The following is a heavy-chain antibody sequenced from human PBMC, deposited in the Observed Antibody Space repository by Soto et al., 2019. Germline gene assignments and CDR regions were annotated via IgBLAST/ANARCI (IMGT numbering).Heavy chain of an antibody. Sequence: VELEQSGAEVKKPGTSLKVSCTTSGDILSDYTFSWVRQAPGQGLEWMGRIIPIIGAPFSTQKFQDRVAFTADISTNTVYMDLRSLTSEDTAVYYSARVSGSTEWTRGMDVWGKGTTVTVSS. D-gene: IGHD1-1*01. V-gene: IGHV1-69*08. J-gene: IGHJ6*04. CDR3: ARVSGSTEWTRGMDV. CDR2: IIPIIGAP. CDR1: GDILSDYT.